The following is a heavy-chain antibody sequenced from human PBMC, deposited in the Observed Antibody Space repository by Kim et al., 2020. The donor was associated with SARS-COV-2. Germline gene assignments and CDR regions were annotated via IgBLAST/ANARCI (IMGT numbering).Heavy chain of an antibody. J-gene: IGHJ6*02. CDR3: ARGMFKTGFDV. D-gene: IGHD3-10*02. Sequence: GGSLRLSFAASAFILRRVCVNWVSHSPWKELVWLSRIGSDGISTYYSDSVKGRLTVSRDNDDNTVYMQMNSLRADDTAVYYCARGMFKTGFDVWGQGTTVTVS. V-gene: IGHV3-74*01. CDR1: AFILRRVC. CDR2: IGSDGIST.